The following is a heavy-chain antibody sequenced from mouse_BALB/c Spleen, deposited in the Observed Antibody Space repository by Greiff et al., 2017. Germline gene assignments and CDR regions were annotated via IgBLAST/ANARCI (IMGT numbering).Heavy chain of an antibody. J-gene: IGHJ2*01. Sequence: QVQLQQPGAELVRPGASVKLSCKASGYTFTSYWINWVKQRPGQGLEWIGNIYPSDSYTNYNQKFKDKATLTVDKSSSTAYMQLSSPTSEDSAVYYCTRRDGNSFDYWGQGTILTVSS. CDR2: IYPSDSYT. D-gene: IGHD2-1*01. CDR3: TRRDGNSFDY. CDR1: GYTFTSYW. V-gene: IGHV1-69*02.